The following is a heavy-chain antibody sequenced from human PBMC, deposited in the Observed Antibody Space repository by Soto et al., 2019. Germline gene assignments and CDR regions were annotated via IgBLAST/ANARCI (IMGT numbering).Heavy chain of an antibody. D-gene: IGHD1-1*01. Sequence: ASVKVSCKASGYTFTCYDINWVRQATGQGLEWMGWMNPNSGNTGYAQKFQGRVTMTRNTSISTAYMELSSLRSEDTAVYYCARAVQGSYYYYMDVWGKGTTVTVSS. CDR1: GYTFTCYD. V-gene: IGHV1-8*01. CDR3: ARAVQGSYYYYMDV. CDR2: MNPNSGNT. J-gene: IGHJ6*03.